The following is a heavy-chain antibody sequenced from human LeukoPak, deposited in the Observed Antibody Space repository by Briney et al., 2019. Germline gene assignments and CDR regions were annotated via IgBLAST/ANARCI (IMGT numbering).Heavy chain of an antibody. J-gene: IGHJ4*02. CDR3: ARSSIMITFGGVIVTKLDY. V-gene: IGHV1-69*04. Sequence: GASVKVSCKASGGTFSSYAISWVRQAPGQGLEWMGRIIPILGIANYAQKFQGRVTITADKSTSTAYMELRSLRSDDTAVYYCARSSIMITFGGVIVTKLDYWGQGTLVTVSS. D-gene: IGHD3-16*02. CDR1: GGTFSSYA. CDR2: IIPILGIA.